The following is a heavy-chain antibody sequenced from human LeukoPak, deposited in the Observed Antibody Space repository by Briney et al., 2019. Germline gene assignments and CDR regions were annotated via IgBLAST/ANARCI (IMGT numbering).Heavy chain of an antibody. J-gene: IGHJ4*02. Sequence: GGSLRLSCAASGFTFDDYGMSWVRQAPGKGLEWVSGINWNGGRTGYAESVKGRFTISRDNAKNSLYLQMNTLRAEDTALYCCARAVSNSGWYGSVDYWGQGTLVTVSS. V-gene: IGHV3-20*04. D-gene: IGHD6-19*01. CDR3: ARAVSNSGWYGSVDY. CDR2: INWNGGRT. CDR1: GFTFDDYG.